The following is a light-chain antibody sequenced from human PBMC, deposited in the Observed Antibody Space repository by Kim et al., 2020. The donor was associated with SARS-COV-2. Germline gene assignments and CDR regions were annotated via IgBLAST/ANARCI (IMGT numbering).Light chain of an antibody. J-gene: IGLJ3*02. Sequence: NFMLTQPHSVSESPGKTVTISCTGSSGSIASNYVQWYQQRPGSAPTTVIYEDNQRPSGVPDRFSGSIDSSSNSASLTISGLETEDEADYYCQSYDNSNQVFGGGTQLTVL. CDR3: QSYDNSNQV. V-gene: IGLV6-57*02. CDR2: EDN. CDR1: SGSIASNY.